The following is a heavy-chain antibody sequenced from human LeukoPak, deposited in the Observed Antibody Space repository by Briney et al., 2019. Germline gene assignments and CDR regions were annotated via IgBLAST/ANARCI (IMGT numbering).Heavy chain of an antibody. J-gene: IGHJ4*02. D-gene: IGHD2-15*01. CDR1: GFTFSSYA. CDR3: AKGAIVVVVAATAPFDY. Sequence: GRSLRLSCAASGFTFSSYAMHWVRQAPGKGLEWVAVISYDGSNKYYADSVKGRFTISRDNSKNTLYLQMNSLRAEDTAVYYCAKGAIVVVVAATAPFDYWGQGTLVTVSS. V-gene: IGHV3-30*04. CDR2: ISYDGSNK.